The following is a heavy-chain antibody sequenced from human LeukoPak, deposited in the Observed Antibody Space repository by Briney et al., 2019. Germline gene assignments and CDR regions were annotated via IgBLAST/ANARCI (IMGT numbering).Heavy chain of an antibody. Sequence: SETLSLTCAVSGGPISSGGYSWSWIRQPPGKGLEWIGYIYHSGSTYYNPSLKSRVTISVDRSKNQFSLKLSSVTAADTAVYYCARERSLSVGPYFDYWGQGTLVTVSS. CDR1: GGPISSGGYS. D-gene: IGHD5/OR15-5a*01. CDR2: IYHSGST. CDR3: ARERSLSVGPYFDY. V-gene: IGHV4-30-2*01. J-gene: IGHJ4*02.